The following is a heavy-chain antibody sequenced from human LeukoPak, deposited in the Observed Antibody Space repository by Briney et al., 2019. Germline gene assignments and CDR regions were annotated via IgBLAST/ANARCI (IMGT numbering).Heavy chain of an antibody. CDR1: GFTVSSSY. D-gene: IGHD3-22*01. V-gene: IGHV3-23*01. Sequence: GGSLRLSCAASGFTVSSSYMSWVRQAPGKGLEWVSAISGSGGTTYYADSVKGRFTFSRDNSKNTLYLQMNSLRAEDTAVYYCAKEEGYYYDSGGYYVEYFQHWGQGTLVTVSS. CDR2: ISGSGGTT. CDR3: AKEEGYYYDSGGYYVEYFQH. J-gene: IGHJ1*01.